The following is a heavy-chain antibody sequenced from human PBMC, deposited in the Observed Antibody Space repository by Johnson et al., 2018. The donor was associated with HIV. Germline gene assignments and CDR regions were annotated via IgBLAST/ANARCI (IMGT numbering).Heavy chain of an antibody. V-gene: IGHV3-30*02. CDR1: GFTFNNFG. CDR3: ARRDSGSLSFDI. J-gene: IGHJ3*02. Sequence: QVQLVESGGGVVQPGGSLRLSCAASGFTFNNFGMHWVRQAPGKGLEWVAFMRYDGRDKYYADSVKGRFTISRDNSKNTLYLQMNSLRAEDTAFYYCARRDSGSLSFDIWGQGTMVTVSS. D-gene: IGHD1-26*01. CDR2: MRYDGRDK.